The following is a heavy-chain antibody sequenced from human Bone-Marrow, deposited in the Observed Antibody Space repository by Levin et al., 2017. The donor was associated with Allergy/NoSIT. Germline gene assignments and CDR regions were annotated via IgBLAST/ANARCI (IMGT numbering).Heavy chain of an antibody. CDR3: ARDGPVAPFDY. V-gene: IGHV3-7*01. J-gene: IGHJ4*02. CDR2: IKGDSGEI. CDR1: GFAFSTYW. Sequence: GGSLRLSCSTSGFAFSTYWMSWVRQAPGKGLEWVANIKGDSGEIYYVDSVKGRFTISRDNAKDSLYLQMNSVRVEDSGVYYCARDGPVAPFDYWGQGTLVTVSS.